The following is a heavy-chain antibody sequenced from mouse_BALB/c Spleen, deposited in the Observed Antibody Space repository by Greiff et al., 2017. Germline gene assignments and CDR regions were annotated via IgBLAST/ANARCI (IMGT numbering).Heavy chain of an antibody. J-gene: IGHJ4*01. CDR2: IYPGDGST. CDR3: ARGDYYGSSFYAMDY. CDR1: GYTFTSYD. V-gene: IGHV1S33*01. Sequence: LQPSGPELVKPGALVKISCKASGYTFTSYDINWVKQRPGQGLEWIGWIYPGDGSTKYNEKFKGKATLTADKSSSTAYMQLSSLTSENSAVYFCARGDYYGSSFYAMDYWGQGTSVTVSS. D-gene: IGHD1-1*01.